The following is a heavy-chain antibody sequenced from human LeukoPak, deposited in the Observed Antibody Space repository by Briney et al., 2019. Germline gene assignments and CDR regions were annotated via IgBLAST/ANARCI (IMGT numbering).Heavy chain of an antibody. CDR3: AKVVTWFGEPFDY. D-gene: IGHD3-10*01. J-gene: IGHJ4*02. Sequence: GGSLRLSCAASGFTFSSYGMHWVRQAPGKGLEWVAVISYDGSNKYYADSVKGRFTISRDNSKNTLYLQMNSLRAEDTAVYFCAKVVTWFGEPFDYWGQGTLVTVSS. CDR1: GFTFSSYG. V-gene: IGHV3-30*18. CDR2: ISYDGSNK.